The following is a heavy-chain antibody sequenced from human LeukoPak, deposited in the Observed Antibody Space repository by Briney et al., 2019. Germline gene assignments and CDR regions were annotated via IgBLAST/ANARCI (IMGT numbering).Heavy chain of an antibody. D-gene: IGHD3-22*01. CDR2: INTNTGNP. CDR3: ARGGPTYYYDSSGYPRDYYYGMDV. Sequence: ASVKVSCKASGYTFTSYAMNWVRQAPGQGLEWMGWINTNTGNPTYAQDFTGRFVFSLDTSVSTAYLQISSLKAEDTAVYYCARGGPTYYYDSSGYPRDYYYGMDVWGQGTTVTVSS. V-gene: IGHV7-4-1*02. CDR1: GYTFTSYA. J-gene: IGHJ6*02.